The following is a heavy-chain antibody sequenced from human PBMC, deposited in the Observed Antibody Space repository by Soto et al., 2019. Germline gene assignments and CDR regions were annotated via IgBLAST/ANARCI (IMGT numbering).Heavy chain of an antibody. CDR2: TYYRSKWYN. CDR3: ARVDIVVVPAAMRPYYYYGMDG. Sequence: SQTLSLTCAISGDSVSSNSAAWNWIRQSPSRGLEWLGRTYYRSKWYNDYAVSVKSRITINPDTSKNQFSLQLNSVTPEDTAVYYCARVDIVVVPAAMRPYYYYGMDGWGQGNTVTVSS. V-gene: IGHV6-1*01. CDR1: GDSVSSNSAA. D-gene: IGHD2-2*03. J-gene: IGHJ6*02.